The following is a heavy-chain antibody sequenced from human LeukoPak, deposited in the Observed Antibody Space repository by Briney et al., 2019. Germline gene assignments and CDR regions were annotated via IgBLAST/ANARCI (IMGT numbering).Heavy chain of an antibody. Sequence: SVKVSCKAPGYTFTSYAMNWVRQAPGQGLEWMGGITPMFGTAKYAQKFQGRVTITADESTSTAYMELSSLRSEDTAVYYCARDSSEFRSLIPHWGQGTLVTVSS. CDR3: ARDSSEFRSLIPH. CDR1: GYTFTSYA. D-gene: IGHD2-21*01. J-gene: IGHJ1*01. CDR2: ITPMFGTA. V-gene: IGHV1-69*13.